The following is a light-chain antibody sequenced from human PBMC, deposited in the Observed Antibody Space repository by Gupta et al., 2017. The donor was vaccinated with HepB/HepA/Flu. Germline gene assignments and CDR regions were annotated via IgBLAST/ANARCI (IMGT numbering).Light chain of an antibody. CDR3: CSYAGFAAVI. V-gene: IGLV2-23*02. CDR2: DVT. J-gene: IGLJ2*01. CDR1: SSDIGTYKF. Sequence: SALTQPASVSGSPGQSITISCTATSSDIGTYKFVSWYQHHPGKAPQLIIYDVTKRPSGVSDRFSGSRSGNTASLTISGLQAEDEANYYCCSYAGFAAVIFGGGTMVTVL.